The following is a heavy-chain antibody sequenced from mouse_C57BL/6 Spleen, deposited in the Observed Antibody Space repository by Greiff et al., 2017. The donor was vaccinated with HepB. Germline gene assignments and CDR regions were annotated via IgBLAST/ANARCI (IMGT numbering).Heavy chain of an antibody. J-gene: IGHJ1*03. CDR1: GYTFTSYW. CDR2: IYPGSGST. D-gene: IGHD2-2*01. CDR3: AGGYYGYFDV. Sequence: QVQLQQPGAELVKPGASVKMSCKASGYTFTSYWITWVKQRPGQGLEWIGDIYPGSGSTNYNEKFKSKATLTVDTSSSTAYMQLSSLTSEDSAVYYCAGGYYGYFDVWGTRTTVTVSS. V-gene: IGHV1-55*01.